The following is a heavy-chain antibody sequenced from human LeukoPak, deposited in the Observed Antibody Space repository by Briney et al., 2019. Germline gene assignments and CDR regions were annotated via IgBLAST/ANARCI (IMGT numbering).Heavy chain of an antibody. CDR2: IYYSGST. Sequence: SETLSLTCTVSGGSMSSYYWSWIRQPPGKGLEWSVYIYYSGSTKYNPSLKSRVTISVDTSNNQFSLKLSSVTAADTDVYYCARGARAGYNLEPFDYWGQGTLVTVSS. CDR1: GGSMSSYY. D-gene: IGHD5-24*01. V-gene: IGHV4-59*08. CDR3: ARGARAGYNLEPFDY. J-gene: IGHJ4*02.